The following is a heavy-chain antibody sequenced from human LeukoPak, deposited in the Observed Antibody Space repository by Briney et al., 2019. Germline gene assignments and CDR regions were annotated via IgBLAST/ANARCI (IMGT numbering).Heavy chain of an antibody. CDR3: ARGFQGEWLPPLDY. D-gene: IGHD3-3*01. J-gene: IGHJ4*02. Sequence: GGSLRLSCAASGFTFSNYAMTWVRQAPGKGLEWVSSLSSRSRYIYYADSLKGRFTISRDNAKNSLYLQMNSLRAEDTAVYYCARGFQGEWLPPLDYWGQGTLVTVSS. V-gene: IGHV3-21*01. CDR1: GFTFSNYA. CDR2: LSSRSRYI.